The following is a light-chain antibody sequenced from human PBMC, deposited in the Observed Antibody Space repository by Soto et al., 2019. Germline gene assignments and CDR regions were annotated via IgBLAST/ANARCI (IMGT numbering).Light chain of an antibody. J-gene: IGKJ2*01. V-gene: IGKV3-20*01. CDR3: QQYGTSLT. Sequence: IGLTQSPGTLYLSPGERATLSCRASQSVTNNYLAWYQHKSGQASRYLIYGAAMRFTGIPDRFSGSGSGTDFTLTISRLEPEDFALSYCQQYGTSLTFVQGTQLEIK. CDR2: GAA. CDR1: QSVTNNY.